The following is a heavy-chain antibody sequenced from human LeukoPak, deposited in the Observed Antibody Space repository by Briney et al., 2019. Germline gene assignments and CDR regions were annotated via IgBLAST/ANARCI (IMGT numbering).Heavy chain of an antibody. CDR3: ARYGSGSTWFDP. V-gene: IGHV4-30-4*01. CDR1: GGSISSDNYQ. J-gene: IGHJ5*02. CDR2: INYSGST. Sequence: SETLSLTCTVSGGSISSDNYQWSWLRQPPGKGVEWIGYINYSGSTYYNPSLKRRLTISVDTSKNHFSLRLSSVTAADTAVYYCARYGSGSTWFDPWGQGTLVTVSS. D-gene: IGHD3-10*01.